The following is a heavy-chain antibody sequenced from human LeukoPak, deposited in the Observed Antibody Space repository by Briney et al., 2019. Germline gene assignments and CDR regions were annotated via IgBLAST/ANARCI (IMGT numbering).Heavy chain of an antibody. CDR2: ISPSGASI. CDR3: ARKYSSSWSGFDP. V-gene: IGHV3-48*03. Sequence: GGSLRLSCAASGFTFSSYEMNWVRQAPGKGLEWVSYISPSGASIYYADSVKGRFTISRDNAKNSLYLQMNSLRAEDTAVYYCARKYSSSWSGFDPWGQGTLVTVSS. CDR1: GFTFSSYE. D-gene: IGHD6-13*01. J-gene: IGHJ5*02.